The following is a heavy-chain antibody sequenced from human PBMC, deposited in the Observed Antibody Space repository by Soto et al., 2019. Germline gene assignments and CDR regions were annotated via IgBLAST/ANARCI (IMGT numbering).Heavy chain of an antibody. D-gene: IGHD3-10*01. J-gene: IGHJ6*02. CDR2: INPNSGGT. V-gene: IGHV1-2*02. CDR1: GYTFTGAY. Sequence: QAQLVQSGAEVKKPGASVKVSCKASGYTFTGAYIHWVRQAPGQGLEWMGCINPNSGGTEFAQKLQGRVTVTLDTSITTVYMEMNRLRSDDTGVYYCARDFTTRSYGVDVWGQGTAVTVSS. CDR3: ARDFTTRSYGVDV.